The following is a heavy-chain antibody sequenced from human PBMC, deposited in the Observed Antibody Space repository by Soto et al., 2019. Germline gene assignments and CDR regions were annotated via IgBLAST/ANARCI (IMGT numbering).Heavy chain of an antibody. CDR3: ARDRSYYDSSGYYLGWIDF. V-gene: IGHV4-59*01. D-gene: IGHD3-22*01. CDR1: GGSISSYY. J-gene: IGHJ4*02. CDR2: IYYSGST. Sequence: SETLSLTCTVSGGSISSYYWSWIRQPPGKGLEWIGYIYYSGSTNYNPSLKSRFTISVDTSKNQFSLKLSSVTAADTAVYYCARDRSYYDSSGYYLGWIDFWGQGTLVTVSS.